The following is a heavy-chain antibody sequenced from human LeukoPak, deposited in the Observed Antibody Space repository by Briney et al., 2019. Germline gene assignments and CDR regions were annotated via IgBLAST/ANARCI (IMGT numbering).Heavy chain of an antibody. V-gene: IGHV4-59*01. CDR3: AGRGMYYYGY. CDR2: ISYTGST. J-gene: IGHJ4*02. Sequence: SETLSLTCTVSGGSISGYYWSWIRQPPGKGLEWIGYISYTGSTNYNPSLKSPVTISVDTSKNQFSLKLSSVTAADTADYFCAGRGMYYYGYWGQGTLVTVSS. D-gene: IGHD3-10*01. CDR1: GGSISGYY.